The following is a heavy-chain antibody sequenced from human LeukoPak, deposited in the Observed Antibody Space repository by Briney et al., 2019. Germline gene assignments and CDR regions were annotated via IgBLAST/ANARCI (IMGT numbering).Heavy chain of an antibody. CDR1: GGSFSGYY. CDR2: INHSGST. V-gene: IGHV4-34*01. D-gene: IGHD3-10*01. J-gene: IGHJ4*02. Sequence: PSETLSLTCAVYGGSFSGYYWSWIRQPPGKGLEWIGEINHSGSTNYNPSLKSRVTISVDTSKNQFSLKLSSVTAADTAVYYCARVLTMVREVPHDDYWGQGTLVTVSS. CDR3: ARVLTMVREVPHDDY.